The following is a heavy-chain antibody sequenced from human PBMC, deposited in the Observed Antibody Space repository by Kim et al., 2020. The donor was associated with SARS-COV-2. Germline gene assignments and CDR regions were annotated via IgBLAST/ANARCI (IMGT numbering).Heavy chain of an antibody. J-gene: IGHJ4*02. V-gene: IGHV3-49*04. CDR2: IRSKTDGGTT. CDR1: GFSFGDYP. CDR3: TRDPRYIYVHRKYYLDY. Sequence: GGSLRLSCTTSGFSFGDYPMSWVRQAPGKGLEWVGFIRSKTDGGTTEYAASVKGRSTISRDDSKSIAYLQMNSLKTEDTAVYYCTRDPRYIYVHRKYYLDYWGQGTLVTVSS. D-gene: IGHD5-18*01.